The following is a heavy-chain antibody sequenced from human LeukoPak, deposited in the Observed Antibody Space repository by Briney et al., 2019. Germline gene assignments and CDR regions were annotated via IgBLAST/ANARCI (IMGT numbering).Heavy chain of an antibody. J-gene: IGHJ6*03. D-gene: IGHD6-6*01. V-gene: IGHV4-59*01. CDR1: GGSISNYY. Sequence: SETLSLTCTVSGGSISNYYWSWVRQPPGKGLEWIGYIYYSGSTNYNPSLKSRVTISVDTSKNQFSLKLSSVTAADTAVYYCARVLERLYSSSSRDYYYYMDVWGKGTTVTVSS. CDR3: ARVLERLYSSSSRDYYYYMDV. CDR2: IYYSGST.